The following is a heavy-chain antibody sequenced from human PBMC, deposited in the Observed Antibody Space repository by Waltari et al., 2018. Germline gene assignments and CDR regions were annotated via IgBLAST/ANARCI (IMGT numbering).Heavy chain of an antibody. Sequence: EVQLVQSGAEVKKPGATVKISCKTSGYTFTDYYMHWVQQAPGKGLEWMGRVDPEDGETIYAEKFQGRVTITADTSTDTAYMELSSLRSEDTAVYYCATDERSIVVIGGVDWGQGTLVTVSS. J-gene: IGHJ4*02. D-gene: IGHD2-2*01. V-gene: IGHV1-69-2*01. CDR3: ATDERSIVVIGGVD. CDR1: GYTFTDYY. CDR2: VDPEDGET.